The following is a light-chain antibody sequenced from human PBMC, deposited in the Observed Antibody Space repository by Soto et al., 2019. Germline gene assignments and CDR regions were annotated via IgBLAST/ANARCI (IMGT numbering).Light chain of an antibody. CDR2: EVN. CDR1: SSDVGAYNY. CDR3: SSSASTSTAV. Sequence: QSALTQPASVSGSPGQSITISCTGTSSDVGAYNYVSWYQQHPGKAPKLMIYEVNYRPSGVSNRFSGSKSGITASLTISGLQAEDEADYCCSSSASTSTAVFGSGTKLTVL. J-gene: IGLJ1*01. V-gene: IGLV2-14*01.